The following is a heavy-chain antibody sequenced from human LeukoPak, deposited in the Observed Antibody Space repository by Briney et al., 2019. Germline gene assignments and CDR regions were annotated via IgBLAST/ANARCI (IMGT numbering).Heavy chain of an antibody. J-gene: IGHJ4*02. CDR3: ARDRASGSASSPY. CDR1: GGSITSGGYY. Sequence: SETLSLTCTVSGGSITSGGYYWSWIRQRPGEGLEWIGYIYSSGSTYYNPSLKSRVTISVDTSKSQFSLKLTSVTAAATAVYYCARDRASGSASSPYWGQGTLVTVSS. D-gene: IGHD3-10*01. V-gene: IGHV4-31*03. CDR2: IYSSGST.